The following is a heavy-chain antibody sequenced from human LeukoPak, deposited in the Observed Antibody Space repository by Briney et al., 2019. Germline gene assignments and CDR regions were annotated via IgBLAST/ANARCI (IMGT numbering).Heavy chain of an antibody. D-gene: IGHD6-19*01. J-gene: IGHJ4*02. CDR1: GYTFTSYD. Sequence: ASVKVSCKASGYTFTSYDINWVRQATGQGLEWMGWMNPNSGNTGYAQKFRGRVTMTRNTSISTAYMELSSLRSEDTAVYYCARAYHYGYSSGWYAVDYWGQGTLVTVSS. CDR2: MNPNSGNT. V-gene: IGHV1-8*01. CDR3: ARAYHYGYSSGWYAVDY.